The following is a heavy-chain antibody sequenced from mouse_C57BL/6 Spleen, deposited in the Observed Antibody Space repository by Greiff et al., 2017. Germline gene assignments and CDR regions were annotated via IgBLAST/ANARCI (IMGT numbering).Heavy chain of an antibody. J-gene: IGHJ2*01. V-gene: IGHV10-3*01. D-gene: IGHD1-1*01. Sequence: EVHLVESGGGLAQPKGSLKLSCAASGFTFNTYAMHWVRQAPGKGLEWVARIRSKSSNYATYYADSVKDRFTISRDDSQSMLYLQMNNLKTEDTAMYYCVREGNYYGQYYFDYWGQGTTLTVSS. CDR1: GFTFNTYA. CDR2: IRSKSSNYAT. CDR3: VREGNYYGQYYFDY.